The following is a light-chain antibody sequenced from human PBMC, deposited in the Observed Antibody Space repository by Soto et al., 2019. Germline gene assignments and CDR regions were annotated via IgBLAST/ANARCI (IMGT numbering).Light chain of an antibody. J-gene: IGKJ1*01. V-gene: IGKV3-20*01. CDR2: GAS. CDR3: QQYGSSGT. CDR1: QSVSNNY. Sequence: IVLTQSPGTLSPSPGERATLSCRASQSVSNNYLAWYQQQPGQAPRLLIYGASNRATGIPDRLSGSGSGTDFTLTISRLEPEDFAVYYCQQYGSSGTFGQGTKVDIK.